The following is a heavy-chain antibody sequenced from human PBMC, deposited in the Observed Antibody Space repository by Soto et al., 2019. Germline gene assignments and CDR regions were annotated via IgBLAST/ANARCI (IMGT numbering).Heavy chain of an antibody. V-gene: IGHV4-31*03. CDR3: ARVVAARPGPLGYYYYGMDV. J-gene: IGHJ6*02. CDR1: GGSISSGGYY. D-gene: IGHD6-6*01. CDR2: IYYSGST. Sequence: SETLSLTCTVSGGSISSGGYYWSWIRQHPGKGLEWIGYIYYSGSTYYNPSLKSRVTISVDTSKNQFSLKLSSVTAADTAVYYCARVVAARPGPLGYYYYGMDVWGQGTTVTVSS.